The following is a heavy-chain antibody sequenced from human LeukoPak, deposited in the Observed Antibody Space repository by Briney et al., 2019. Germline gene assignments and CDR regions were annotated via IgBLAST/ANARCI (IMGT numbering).Heavy chain of an antibody. CDR1: GYTFTSYG. Sequence: ASVKVSCKASGYTFTSYGISWVRQAPGQGLEWMGWISAYNGNTNYAQKLQGRVTMTTGTSTSTAYMELRSLRSDDTAVYYCARIAPTSGWYLGYFDYWGQGTLVTVSS. D-gene: IGHD6-19*01. J-gene: IGHJ4*02. V-gene: IGHV1-18*01. CDR3: ARIAPTSGWYLGYFDY. CDR2: ISAYNGNT.